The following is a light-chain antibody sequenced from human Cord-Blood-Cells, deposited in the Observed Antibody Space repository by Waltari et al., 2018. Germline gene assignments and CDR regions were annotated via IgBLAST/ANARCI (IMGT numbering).Light chain of an antibody. CDR3: KQYNSSWT. CDR1: QSISSW. V-gene: IGKV1-5*01. CDR2: DPS. Sequence: DIQMTQSPSTLSASVGDRVTITCRASQSISSWLAWYQQKPGKALKLLIYDPSSLEIGVPSSFSGSGFGTEFTLTISSLQPDDFATYYCKQYNSSWTFGQGTKVEIK. J-gene: IGKJ1*01.